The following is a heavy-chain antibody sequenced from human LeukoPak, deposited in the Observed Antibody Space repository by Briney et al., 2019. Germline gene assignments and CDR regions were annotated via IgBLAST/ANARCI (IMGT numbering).Heavy chain of an antibody. D-gene: IGHD2-15*01. CDR3: TKNAGRGRPSDL. CDR2: IYYTGVT. CDR1: GDSVSSSY. J-gene: IGHJ5*02. Sequence: PSETLSLTCTVSGDSVSSSYWSWVRQPPGKGLEWLAYIYYTGVTNYNPSLKSRVTISLDMSRKQVALKLLSVTAADTAVYYCTKNAGRGRPSDLWGQGTLVTVSS. V-gene: IGHV4-59*02.